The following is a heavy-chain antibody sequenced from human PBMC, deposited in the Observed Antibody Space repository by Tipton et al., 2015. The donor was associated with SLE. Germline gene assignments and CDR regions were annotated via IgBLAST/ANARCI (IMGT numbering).Heavy chain of an antibody. Sequence: SLRLSCAASRFTFSTYGMRWFRQSPEKGLEWFSSISGSDGSTYYADSVKGRFTISRDNSKNTLYLQMNSLRAEDTAVYYCARRNSESGAFDMWGQGTLVTVSS. CDR2: ISGSDGST. V-gene: IGHV3-23*01. CDR3: ARRNSESGAFDM. J-gene: IGHJ3*02. CDR1: RFTFSTYG. D-gene: IGHD3-10*01.